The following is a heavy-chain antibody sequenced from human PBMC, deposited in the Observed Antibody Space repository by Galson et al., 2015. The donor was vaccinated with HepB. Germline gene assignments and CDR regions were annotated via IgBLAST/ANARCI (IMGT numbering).Heavy chain of an antibody. Sequence: SLRLSCAASGFTFSSYSMNWVRQAPGKGLEWVSYISSSSSTIYYADSVKGRFTISRDNAKNSLYLQMNSLRAEDTAVYYCARVGRSKALNYWGQGTLVTVSS. CDR1: GFTFSSYS. J-gene: IGHJ4*02. D-gene: IGHD2-15*01. CDR3: ARVGRSKALNY. V-gene: IGHV3-48*01. CDR2: ISSSSSTI.